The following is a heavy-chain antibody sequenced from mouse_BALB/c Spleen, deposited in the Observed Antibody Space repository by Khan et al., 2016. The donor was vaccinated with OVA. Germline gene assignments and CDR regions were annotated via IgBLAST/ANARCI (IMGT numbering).Heavy chain of an antibody. D-gene: IGHD1-1*01. CDR1: GDSITSGY. Sequence: MQLEESGPSLVKPSQALSLTCSVAGDSITSGYWNWIRTFPGNKLEYMGYISYSGNTYYNPSLKSRISITRDTSKSQYYLQLNSVTTEDTATYYCACELRGFAYWGQGTLVTVSA. V-gene: IGHV3-8*02. CDR3: ACELRGFAY. J-gene: IGHJ3*01. CDR2: ISYSGNT.